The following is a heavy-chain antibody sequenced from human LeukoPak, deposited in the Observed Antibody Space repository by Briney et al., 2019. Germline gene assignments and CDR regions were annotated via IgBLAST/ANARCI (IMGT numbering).Heavy chain of an antibody. Sequence: SQTLSLTCTVSGVSISSASYYWSWIRQPPGKGLEWIGYIYYSGSTNYNPSLKSRVTISVDTSKNQFSLKLSSVTAADTAVYYCATTRGAVAGSYFDYWGQGTLVTVSS. J-gene: IGHJ4*02. D-gene: IGHD6-19*01. V-gene: IGHV4-61*01. CDR3: ATTRGAVAGSYFDY. CDR1: GVSISSASYY. CDR2: IYYSGST.